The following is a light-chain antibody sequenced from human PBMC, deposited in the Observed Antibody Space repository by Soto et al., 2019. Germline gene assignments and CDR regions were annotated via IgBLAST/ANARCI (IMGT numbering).Light chain of an antibody. V-gene: IGKV3-20*01. CDR2: GES. Sequence: EIVLTQSPGTLSLSPGDSATLSCRASQSVATYYLGWFQQKAGQAPRLLIYGESSRATGIPDRFSGSGSGTDLTLTISRLEPEDFAVYYCQKYGSSQWTCGQGTKVDIK. J-gene: IGKJ1*01. CDR3: QKYGSSQWT. CDR1: QSVATYY.